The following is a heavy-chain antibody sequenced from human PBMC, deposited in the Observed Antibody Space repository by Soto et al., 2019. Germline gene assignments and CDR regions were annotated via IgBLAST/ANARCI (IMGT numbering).Heavy chain of an antibody. D-gene: IGHD3-22*01. CDR2: IFHTGTT. J-gene: IGHJ3*02. Sequence: QVQLQESGPGLVKPSETLSLTCTVSGGSISNYYYSWIRQPPGKGLEWIGYIFHTGTTSYNPSLKSRVAMSVDPSQSQFSLKLNSGTAADTAVYYCTTEAYDNSGSLAFDIWGQGTLVTVSS. CDR1: GGSISNYY. V-gene: IGHV4-59*08. CDR3: TTEAYDNSGSLAFDI.